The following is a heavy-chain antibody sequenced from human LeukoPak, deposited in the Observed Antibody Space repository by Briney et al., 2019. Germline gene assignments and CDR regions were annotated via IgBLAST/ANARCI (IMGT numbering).Heavy chain of an antibody. V-gene: IGHV4-4*07. Sequence: SETLSLTCTVSGGSTSSYYWSWIRQPAGKGLEWIGRIYTSGSTNYNPSLKSRVTISVDKSKNQFSLKLSSVTAADTAVYYCARGTMTTVVTPYWYFDLWGRGTLVTVSS. CDR2: IYTSGST. D-gene: IGHD4-23*01. CDR3: ARGTMTTVVTPYWYFDL. J-gene: IGHJ2*01. CDR1: GGSTSSYY.